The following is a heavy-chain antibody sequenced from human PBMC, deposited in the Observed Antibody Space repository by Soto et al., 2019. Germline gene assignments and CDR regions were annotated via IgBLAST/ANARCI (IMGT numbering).Heavy chain of an antibody. CDR2: LYPNGRT. D-gene: IGHD6-13*01. V-gene: IGHV4-30-2*01. CDR3: ARVPAAGRAYFDY. Sequence: QLQLQESGSGLVKPSQTLSLTCAVSGGSFSSGGYSWSWIRQPPGKGLEWIGYLYPNGRTHYNPSXXXRXPISVDRSKTQFSLELISVTDADTAVYYCARVPAAGRAYFDYWGQGTLVTVSS. CDR1: GGSFSSGGYS. J-gene: IGHJ4*02.